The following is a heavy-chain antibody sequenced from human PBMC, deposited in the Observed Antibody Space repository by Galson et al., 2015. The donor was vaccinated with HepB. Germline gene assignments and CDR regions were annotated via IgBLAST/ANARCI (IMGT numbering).Heavy chain of an antibody. V-gene: IGHV1-2*02. Sequence: SVKVSCKASGSTFTGYYMHWVRQAPGQGLEWMGWISPNSDATNYAQKFQGRVTMTSDTSISTAYMELSGLRSDDTAVYYCARDSSWICLTSSCSYMDVWGEGTTVTVSS. CDR3: ARDSSWICLTSSCSYMDV. D-gene: IGHD6-13*01. J-gene: IGHJ6*03. CDR2: ISPNSDAT. CDR1: GSTFTGYY.